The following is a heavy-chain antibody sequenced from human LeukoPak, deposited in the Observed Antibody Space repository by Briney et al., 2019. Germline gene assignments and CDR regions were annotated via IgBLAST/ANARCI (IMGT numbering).Heavy chain of an antibody. D-gene: IGHD6-19*01. V-gene: IGHV4-39*01. CDR1: GGSISSSSYY. Sequence: SETLSLTCTVSGGSISSSSYYWGWIRQPPGKGLEWIGSIYYSGSTYYNPSLKSRGTISVDTSKNQFSLKLSYVTAADTAVYYCARHIRPGVAVAGSYNWFDPWGQGTLVTVSS. CDR3: ARHIRPGVAVAGSYNWFDP. J-gene: IGHJ5*02. CDR2: IYYSGST.